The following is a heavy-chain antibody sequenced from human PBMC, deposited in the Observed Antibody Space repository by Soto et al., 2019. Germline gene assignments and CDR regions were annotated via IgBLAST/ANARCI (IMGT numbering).Heavy chain of an antibody. D-gene: IGHD2-2*01. Sequence: EVQLVESGGGLVKPGGSLRLSCAASGFTFSSYSMNWVRQAPGKGLEWVSSISSSSSYIYYADSVKGRFTISRDNAKNSLYLQMNSLRAEDTAVYYCASYIVVVPAAIPYYYGMDVWGQGTTVTVSS. CDR1: GFTFSSYS. CDR3: ASYIVVVPAAIPYYYGMDV. V-gene: IGHV3-21*01. J-gene: IGHJ6*02. CDR2: ISSSSSYI.